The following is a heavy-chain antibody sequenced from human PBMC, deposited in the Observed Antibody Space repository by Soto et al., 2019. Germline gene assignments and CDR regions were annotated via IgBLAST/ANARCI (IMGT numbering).Heavy chain of an antibody. CDR3: AREGYCSSTSCPRGYYYGMDV. V-gene: IGHV3-30-3*01. Sequence: SCAASGFTFSSYAMHWVRQAPGKGLEWVAVISYDGSNKYYADSVKGRFTISRDNSKNTLYLQMNSLRAEDTAVYYCAREGYCSSTSCPRGYYYGMDVWGQGTTVTVSS. CDR1: GFTFSSYA. CDR2: ISYDGSNK. J-gene: IGHJ6*02. D-gene: IGHD2-2*01.